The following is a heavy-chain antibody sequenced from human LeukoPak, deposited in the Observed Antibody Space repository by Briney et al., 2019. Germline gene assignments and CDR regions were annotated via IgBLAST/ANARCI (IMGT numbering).Heavy chain of an antibody. D-gene: IGHD4-23*01. V-gene: IGHV3-23*01. CDR2: ISVNGGTT. CDR3: VKGGGNVRRYFEY. CDR1: GFTFSSYA. J-gene: IGHJ4*01. Sequence: GSLRLSCAASGFTFSSYAMAWVRQAPGKGLEWVSSISVNGGTTYYADSVKGRFTISRDSSKNTLYLQMNSLRAEDTAVYYCVKGGGNVRRYFEYWGQEPWSPSPQ.